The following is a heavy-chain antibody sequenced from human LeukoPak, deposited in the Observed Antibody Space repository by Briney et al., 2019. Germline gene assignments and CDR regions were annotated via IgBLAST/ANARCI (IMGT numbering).Heavy chain of an antibody. CDR3: ARLYSSALGGVFDY. Sequence: PSETLSLTCTVSGGSISSYYWSWIRQPPGKGLEWIGYIYNSGSTNYNPSLKSRVTISVNTSKNQFSLRLSSVTAADTSVYYCARLYSSALGGVFDYWGQGTLVTVSS. D-gene: IGHD5-18*01. CDR1: GGSISSYY. V-gene: IGHV4-59*01. J-gene: IGHJ4*02. CDR2: IYNSGST.